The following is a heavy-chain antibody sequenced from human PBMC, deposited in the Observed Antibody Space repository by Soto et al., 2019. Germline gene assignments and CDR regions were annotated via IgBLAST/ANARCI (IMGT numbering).Heavy chain of an antibody. CDR3: AKGVWFGELLGGMDV. J-gene: IGHJ6*02. D-gene: IGHD3-10*01. V-gene: IGHV3-9*01. Sequence: XVQPGRSLRLSCAASGFTXDXYAMHWVRQAPGKGLEXVSGISWNSGSIGYADSVKGRFTISRDNAKNSLYLQMNSLRAEDTALYYCAKGVWFGELLGGMDVWGQGTTVTVSS. CDR1: GFTXDXYA. CDR2: ISWNSGSI.